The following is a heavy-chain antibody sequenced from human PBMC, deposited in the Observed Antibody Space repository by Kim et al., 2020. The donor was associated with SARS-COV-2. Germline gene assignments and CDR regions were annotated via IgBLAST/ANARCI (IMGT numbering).Heavy chain of an antibody. Sequence: LKSRVPISVDTSKNQFSLKLSSVTAADTAVYYCARSWYRGGYYYFHYFDYWGQGTLVTVSS. D-gene: IGHD3-22*01. V-gene: IGHV4-39*01. CDR3: ARSWYRGGYYYFHYFDY. J-gene: IGHJ4*02.